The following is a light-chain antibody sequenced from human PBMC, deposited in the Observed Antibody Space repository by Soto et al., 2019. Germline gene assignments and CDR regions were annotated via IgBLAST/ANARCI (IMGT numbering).Light chain of an antibody. J-gene: IGKJ4*01. CDR1: QSVSDY. CDR3: QQRVNWPPT. V-gene: IGKV3-11*01. Sequence: ETVLSQSPARPFLSPGGRATLSSRAGQSVSDYLAWYQQKPGQPPRLLFFDASNRVTGVPARFSAGGSGTDFTLIISNLEPEDFAVYYCQQRVNWPPTFGGGTKVDIK. CDR2: DAS.